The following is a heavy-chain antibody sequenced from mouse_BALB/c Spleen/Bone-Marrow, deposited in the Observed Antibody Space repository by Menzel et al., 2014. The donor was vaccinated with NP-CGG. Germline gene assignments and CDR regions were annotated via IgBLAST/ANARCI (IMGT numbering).Heavy chain of an antibody. D-gene: IGHD6-1*01. Sequence: LEESGPELVRPGASVKMSCKSSDYTFTSYWMHWVKQWPGRGLEWIGMIDPSNSETRLNQKFKDKATLKVDKSPNTAYMHLSSLTSEDSAVYYCARTFQPRRAMDFWGQGSTVTVSS. CDR2: IDPSNSET. J-gene: IGHJ4*01. CDR3: ARTFQPRRAMDF. CDR1: DYTFTSYW. V-gene: IGHV1-74*01.